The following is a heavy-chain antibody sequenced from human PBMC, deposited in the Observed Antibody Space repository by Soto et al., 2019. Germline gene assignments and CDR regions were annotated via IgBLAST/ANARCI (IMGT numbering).Heavy chain of an antibody. CDR2: VYPSDSEV. CDR3: TKGATSALDS. CDR1: GERVPSSW. Sequence: VESLTISCEGTGERVPSSWRGSVRQKPGKSLEWLGNVYPSDSEVRHIPAFESQVTISAENSINTAYVQLRNLKASDTPLYYCTKGATSALDSWGQGSRDIGSS. J-gene: IGHJ5*01. V-gene: IGHV5-51*01. D-gene: IGHD3-16*01.